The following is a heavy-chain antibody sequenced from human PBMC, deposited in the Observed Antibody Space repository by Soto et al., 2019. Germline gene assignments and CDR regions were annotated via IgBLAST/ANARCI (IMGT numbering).Heavy chain of an antibody. Sequence: EVQLVESGGGLVQPGGSLKLSCAASGFTFSGSAMHWVRQASGKGLEWVGRIRSKANSYATAYAASVKGRFTISRDDSKSTAYLQMNSRKTEDTAVYYCTRGVGATDFDYWGQGTLVTVSS. J-gene: IGHJ4*02. CDR2: IRSKANSYAT. V-gene: IGHV3-73*02. CDR1: GFTFSGSA. CDR3: TRGVGATDFDY. D-gene: IGHD1-26*01.